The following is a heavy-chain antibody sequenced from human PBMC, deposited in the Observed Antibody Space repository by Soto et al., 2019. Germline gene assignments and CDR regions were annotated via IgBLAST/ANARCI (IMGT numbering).Heavy chain of an antibody. J-gene: IGHJ6*02. CDR2: ISYDGSNK. CDR3: AKVDIAAAGPNYYYGMDV. CDR1: GFTFSSYG. Sequence: GGSLRLSCAASGFTFSSYGMHWVRQAPGKGLEWVAVISYDGSNKYYADSVKGRFTISRDNSKNTLYLQMNSLRAEDTAVYYCAKVDIAAAGPNYYYGMDVWGQGTTVTVSS. D-gene: IGHD6-13*01. V-gene: IGHV3-30*18.